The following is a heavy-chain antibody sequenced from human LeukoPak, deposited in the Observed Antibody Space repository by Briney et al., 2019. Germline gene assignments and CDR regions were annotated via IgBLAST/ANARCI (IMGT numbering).Heavy chain of an antibody. J-gene: IGHJ6*02. Sequence: PGGSLRLSCAASGFTFSDHYMDWVRQAPGKGLEWVGRTRIKPQSYTTEYAASVKGRFTISRDDSKNSLYLQMNSLRNEDTAVYFCVRAARESPDNYYYGLDAWGQGTTVTVPS. CDR1: GFTFSDHY. V-gene: IGHV3-72*01. CDR3: VRAARESPDNYYYGLDA. CDR2: TRIKPQSYTT.